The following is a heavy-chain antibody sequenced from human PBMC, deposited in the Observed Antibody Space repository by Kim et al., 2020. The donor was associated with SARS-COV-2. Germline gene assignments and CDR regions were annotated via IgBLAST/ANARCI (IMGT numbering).Heavy chain of an antibody. J-gene: IGHJ2*01. CDR2: LSDSGGDT. CDR1: GFTFSSFA. V-gene: IGHV3-23*01. D-gene: IGHD6-13*01. CDR3: AKKGILARGQWYFDL. Sequence: GGSLRLSCAASGFTFSSFAMTWVRQAPGKGLEWVSILSDSGGDTFYADSVKGRFTISRDNSKNKQYLQMNSLRAENTAVYYCAKKGILARGQWYFDLWGRGTLVTVSS.